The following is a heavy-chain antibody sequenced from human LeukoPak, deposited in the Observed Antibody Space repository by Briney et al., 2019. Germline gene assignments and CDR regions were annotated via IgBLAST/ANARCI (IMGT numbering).Heavy chain of an antibody. CDR1: GFTFSSYW. CDR2: IKQDGSEK. J-gene: IGHJ4*02. V-gene: IGHV3-7*01. CDR3: ASGPSPYYFDY. Sequence: PGGSLRLSCAASGFTFSSYWMSWVRQAPGKGLEWVANIKQDGSEKYYVDSVKGRFTISRDNAKNSLYLQMNSLRAEDTAVYYCASGPSPYYFDYWGQGTLVTVSS.